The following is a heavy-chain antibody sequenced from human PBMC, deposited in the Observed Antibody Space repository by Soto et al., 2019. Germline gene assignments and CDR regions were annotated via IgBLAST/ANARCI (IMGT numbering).Heavy chain of an antibody. J-gene: IGHJ6*02. Sequence: SETLSLTCSVSGGSISSSNDYWGWIRQPPGKGLEWLGSMFHSGSTYHNPSLKSRVSISVDTSKNQFSLKLSSVTAADTAVYYCARERVVLVPAARERRFYYYYYGMDVWGQGTTVTVSS. CDR2: MFHSGST. V-gene: IGHV4-39*07. D-gene: IGHD2-2*01. CDR1: GGSISSSNDY. CDR3: ARERVVLVPAARERRFYYYYYGMDV.